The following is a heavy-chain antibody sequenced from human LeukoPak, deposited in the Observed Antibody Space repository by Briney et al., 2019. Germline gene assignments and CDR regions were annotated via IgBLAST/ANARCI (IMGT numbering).Heavy chain of an antibody. CDR1: GYTFTGYY. CDR2: INPNSGGT. D-gene: IGHD6-6*01. J-gene: IGHJ4*02. Sequence: ASVKVSCKASGYTFTGYYMHWVRQAPGQGLEWMGWINPNSGGTNYAQKFQGRVTMTRDTSISTAYMELSRLRSDDTAVYYCATSSSPKKYYFDYWGQGTLVTVSS. V-gene: IGHV1-2*02. CDR3: ATSSSPKKYYFDY.